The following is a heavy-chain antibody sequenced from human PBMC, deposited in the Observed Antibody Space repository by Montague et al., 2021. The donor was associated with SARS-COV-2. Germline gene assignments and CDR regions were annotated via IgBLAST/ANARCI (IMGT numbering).Heavy chain of an antibody. J-gene: IGHJ6*02. CDR2: IYHSGST. CDR1: GGSISSSNW. CDR3: ARRPVGYYYYGMDV. Sequence: SETLSLTCAVSGGSISSSNWCSWVRQPPGKGLEWFGAIYHSGSTNYNPSLKSRVTISVDKSKNQFSLMLSSVTAADTAVYYCARRPVGYYYYGMDVWGQGTTVTVSS. V-gene: IGHV4-4*02.